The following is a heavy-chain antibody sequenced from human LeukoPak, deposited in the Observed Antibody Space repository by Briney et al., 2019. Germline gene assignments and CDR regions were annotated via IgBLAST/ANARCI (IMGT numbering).Heavy chain of an antibody. CDR2: IYHSGST. CDR1: GGSISSSGYY. D-gene: IGHD3-22*01. CDR3: ARVGYYYDSSGYHYYFDY. Sequence: SETLSLTCTVSGGSISSSGYYWGWIRQPPGKGLEWIGEIYHSGSTNYNPSLKSRVTISVDKSKNQFSLKLSSVTAADTAVYYCARVGYYYDSSGYHYYFDYWGQGTLVTVSS. V-gene: IGHV4-39*07. J-gene: IGHJ4*02.